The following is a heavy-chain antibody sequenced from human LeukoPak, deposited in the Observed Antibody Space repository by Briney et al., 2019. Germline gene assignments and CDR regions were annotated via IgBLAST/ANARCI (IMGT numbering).Heavy chain of an antibody. V-gene: IGHV4-59*11. CDR2: IYYSGST. J-gene: IGHJ5*02. CDR1: GGSISSLY. Sequence: PSETLSLTCTVSGGSISSLYWSWIRQPPGKGLEWIGYIYYSGSTNYNPSLKSRVTISVDTSKNQFSLKLSSVTAADTAVYYCARATNWNYYWFDPWGQGTLVTVSS. CDR3: ARATNWNYYWFDP. D-gene: IGHD1-7*01.